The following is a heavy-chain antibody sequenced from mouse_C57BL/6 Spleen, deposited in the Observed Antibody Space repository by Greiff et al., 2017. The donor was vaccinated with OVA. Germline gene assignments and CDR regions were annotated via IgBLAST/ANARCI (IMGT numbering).Heavy chain of an antibody. J-gene: IGHJ2*01. Sequence: VQLKESGGGLVQPGGSLSLSCAASGFTFTDYYMSWVRQPPGKALEWLGFIRNKANGYTTEYSASVKGRFTISRDNSQSILYLQMNALRAEDSATYYCARRTGAFDYWGQGTTLTVSS. D-gene: IGHD4-1*01. CDR1: GFTFTDYY. V-gene: IGHV7-3*01. CDR2: IRNKANGYTT. CDR3: ARRTGAFDY.